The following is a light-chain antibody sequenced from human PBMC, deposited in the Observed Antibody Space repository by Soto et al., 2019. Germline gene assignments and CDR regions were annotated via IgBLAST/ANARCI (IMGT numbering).Light chain of an antibody. J-gene: IGKJ1*01. Sequence: PGERATLSCRASQNVNNNYLAWYQQKPGQAPRLLIRGASSRASGLPDRFSGSGSGTAFTLTISRLEPEDFAVYYCQQYNNWPPWTFGQGTKVEIK. CDR3: QQYNNWPPWT. V-gene: IGKV3-20*01. CDR1: QNVNNNY. CDR2: GAS.